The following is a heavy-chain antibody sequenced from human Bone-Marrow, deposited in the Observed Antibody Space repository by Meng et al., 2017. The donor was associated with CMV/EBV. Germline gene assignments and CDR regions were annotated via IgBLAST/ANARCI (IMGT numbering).Heavy chain of an antibody. CDR2: IIPILGIA. J-gene: IGHJ6*02. CDR3: ARGGNFLTWGMDV. Sequence: SVKVSCKASGGTFSSYTISWVRQAPGQGLEWMGRIIPILGIANYAQKFQGRVTITADKSTSTAYMELSSLRSEDTAVYYCARGGNFLTWGMDVWGQGTTVTVSS. V-gene: IGHV1-69*02. D-gene: IGHD3-9*01. CDR1: GGTFSSYT.